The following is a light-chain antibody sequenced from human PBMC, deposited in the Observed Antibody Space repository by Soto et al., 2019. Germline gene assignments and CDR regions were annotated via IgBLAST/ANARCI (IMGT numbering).Light chain of an antibody. Sequence: QSVLTQPPAVSGAPGQRVTISCTGSSSNIGAGYDVHWYLQLPGTAPKLLIYGNSNRPSGVPDRFSGSKSGTSASLAITGLQAEDEADYYGQSYDSSLSGWVFGGGTKLTVL. CDR2: GNS. CDR3: QSYDSSLSGWV. J-gene: IGLJ3*02. CDR1: SSNIGAGYD. V-gene: IGLV1-40*01.